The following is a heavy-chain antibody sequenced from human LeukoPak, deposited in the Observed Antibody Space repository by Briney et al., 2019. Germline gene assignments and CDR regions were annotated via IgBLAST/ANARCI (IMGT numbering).Heavy chain of an antibody. CDR1: GGSFSGYY. D-gene: IGHD6-19*01. V-gene: IGHV4-34*01. J-gene: IGHJ6*03. CDR2: INHSGST. Sequence: PSETLSLTCAVYGGSFSGYYWNWIRQPPGKGLEWIGEINHSGSTNYNPSLKSRVTISVDTSKNQCPLKLSSVTAADTAVYYCASSSGSYYYYYYMDVWGKGTTVTVSS. CDR3: ASSSGSYYYYYYMDV.